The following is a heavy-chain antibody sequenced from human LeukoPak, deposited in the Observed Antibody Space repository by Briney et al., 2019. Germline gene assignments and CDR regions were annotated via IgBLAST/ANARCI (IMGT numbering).Heavy chain of an antibody. CDR1: GLTFSSYA. CDR3: ASPDLWFGELFHYFDY. CDR2: ISGSGGST. V-gene: IGHV3-23*01. J-gene: IGHJ4*02. Sequence: PGGSLRLSCAASGLTFSSYAMSWVRQAPGKGLEWVSAISGSGGSTYYADSVKGRFTISRDNSKNTLYLQMNSLRAEDTAVYYCASPDLWFGELFHYFDYWGQGTLVTVSS. D-gene: IGHD3-10*01.